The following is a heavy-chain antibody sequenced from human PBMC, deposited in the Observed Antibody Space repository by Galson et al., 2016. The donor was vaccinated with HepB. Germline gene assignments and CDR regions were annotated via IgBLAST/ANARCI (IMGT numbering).Heavy chain of an antibody. V-gene: IGHV2-70*01. J-gene: IGHJ4*02. D-gene: IGHD5-18*01. CDR1: GFSLTSSGMC. CDR3: ARIPGYSYGDDYSDS. CDR2: VDSDGNK. Sequence: PALVKPTQTLTLTCTFSGFSLTSSGMCVSWIRQSPGRALEWLALVDSDGNKRFSTSLRTRLTISKDTSKNQVVLTMINMDPVDTATYYCARIPGYSYGDDYSDSWGQGTLVAVPS.